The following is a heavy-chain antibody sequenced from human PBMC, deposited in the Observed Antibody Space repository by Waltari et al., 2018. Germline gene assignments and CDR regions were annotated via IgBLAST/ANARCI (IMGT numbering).Heavy chain of an antibody. D-gene: IGHD3-9*01. Sequence: QLQLQESGPGLVKPSETLSLTCAVSGCSISSSSYYWGWIRQPPGKGLEWMGSIYYSGSTYYNPSLKSRVTISVDTSKNQFSLKLSSVTAADTAVYYCARVIRYPGYYYYMDVWGKGTTVTVSS. CDR1: GCSISSSSYY. J-gene: IGHJ6*03. V-gene: IGHV4-39*07. CDR2: IYYSGST. CDR3: ARVIRYPGYYYYMDV.